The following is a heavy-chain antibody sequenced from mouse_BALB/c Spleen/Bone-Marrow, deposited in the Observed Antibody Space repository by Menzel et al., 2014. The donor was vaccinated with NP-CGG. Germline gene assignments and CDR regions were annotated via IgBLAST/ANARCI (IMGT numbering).Heavy chain of an antibody. CDR3: ARSPLDRPFAY. J-gene: IGHJ3*01. CDR1: GYSITSGYY. V-gene: IGHV3-6*02. CDR2: ISYDGSN. D-gene: IGHD2-14*01. Sequence: DVQLQESGPGLVKPSQSLSLTCSVTGYSITSGYYWNWIRQFPGNKLEWMGYISYDGSNNYNPSLKNRISITRDTSKNQFFLKLNSVSTEDTATYYCARSPLDRPFAYWGQGTPVTVSA.